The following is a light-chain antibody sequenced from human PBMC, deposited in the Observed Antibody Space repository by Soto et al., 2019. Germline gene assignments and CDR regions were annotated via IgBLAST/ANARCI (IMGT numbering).Light chain of an antibody. Sequence: EIVLTQSPGTLSLSPGERATLSCRASQSVSSTYLGWYQQKPGQAPRLLIYGASSRATGILDRFSGSGSGTDFTLTIARLEPADFAVYYCQLYGSSPPRTFGQGTKVEI. CDR1: QSVSSTY. V-gene: IGKV3-20*01. CDR3: QLYGSSPPRT. CDR2: GAS. J-gene: IGKJ1*01.